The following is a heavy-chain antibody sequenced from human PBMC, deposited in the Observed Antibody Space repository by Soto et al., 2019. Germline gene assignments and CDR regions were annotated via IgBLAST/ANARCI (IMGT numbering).Heavy chain of an antibody. D-gene: IGHD4-17*01. CDR2: INHSGST. Sequence: SETLSLTCAVYGGSFSGYYWSWIRQPPGKGLEWIGEINHSGSTNYNPSLQSRITISLDTSTNQFSLKLNSVTAADTAVFFCARGASGDYGHYFDYWGQGMLVTVSS. V-gene: IGHV4-34*01. CDR3: ARGASGDYGHYFDY. J-gene: IGHJ4*02. CDR1: GGSFSGYY.